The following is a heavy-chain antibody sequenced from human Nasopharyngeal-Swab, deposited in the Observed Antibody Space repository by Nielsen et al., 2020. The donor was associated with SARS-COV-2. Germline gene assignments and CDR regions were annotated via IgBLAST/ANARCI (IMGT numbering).Heavy chain of an antibody. CDR1: GGTFNIYG. J-gene: IGHJ4*02. D-gene: IGHD3-22*01. CDR2: INPNSGGT. CDR3: ARGTYYYDSSGYYIDY. Sequence: ASVKVSCKTSGGTFNIYGFTWVRQAPGQGLEWMGRINPNSGGTNYAQKFQGRVTMTRDTSISTAYMELSRLRSDDTAVYYCARGTYYYDSSGYYIDYWGQGTLVTVSS. V-gene: IGHV1-2*06.